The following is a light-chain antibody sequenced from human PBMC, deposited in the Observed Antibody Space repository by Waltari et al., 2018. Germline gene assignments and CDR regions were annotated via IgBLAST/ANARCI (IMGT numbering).Light chain of an antibody. CDR1: SSDVGGDNY. J-gene: IGLJ1*01. CDR2: EDG. Sequence: QSALTQPPSASGSPGQSVTMSCTGTSSDVGGDNYVSWYQQHPGPVPKLKIYEDGERPSGVPRRVSGSKSGNTASLTVSGLQAEDEADYYCSSYAGSNAHVFGTGTRVTVL. CDR3: SSYAGSNAHV. V-gene: IGLV2-8*01.